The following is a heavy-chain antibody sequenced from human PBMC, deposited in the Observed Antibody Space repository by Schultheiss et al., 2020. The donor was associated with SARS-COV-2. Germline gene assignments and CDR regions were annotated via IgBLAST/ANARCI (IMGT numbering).Heavy chain of an antibody. J-gene: IGHJ4*02. CDR3: AKELSRLGKSEYYFDY. V-gene: IGHV3-23*01. Sequence: GGSLRLSCAASGFTFSSYAMSWVRQAPGKGLEWVSAISGSGGSTYYADSVKGRFTISRDNSKNMLYLQMNSLRAEDTAVYYCAKELSRLGKSEYYFDYWGQGTLVTVSS. CDR2: ISGSGGST. CDR1: GFTFSSYA. D-gene: IGHD7-27*01.